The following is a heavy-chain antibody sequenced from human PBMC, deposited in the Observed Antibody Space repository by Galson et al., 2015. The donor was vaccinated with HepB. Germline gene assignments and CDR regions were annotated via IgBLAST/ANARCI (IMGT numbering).Heavy chain of an antibody. Sequence: SLRLSCAASGFTFSNYAIHWVRQAPGKGLEWVAVISYDGSNKYYADSVKGRFTISRDNSKDTLSLQMNSLKAEDTAVYYCAREADDFSMYNWFDPWGQGTLVTVSS. V-gene: IGHV3-30*04. D-gene: IGHD2-21*02. J-gene: IGHJ5*02. CDR3: AREADDFSMYNWFDP. CDR1: GFTFSNYA. CDR2: ISYDGSNK.